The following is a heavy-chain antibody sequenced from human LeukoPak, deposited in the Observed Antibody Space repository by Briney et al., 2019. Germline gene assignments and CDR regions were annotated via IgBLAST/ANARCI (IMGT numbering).Heavy chain of an antibody. CDR3: ARRHHYYYYMDV. J-gene: IGHJ6*03. Sequence: SETLSLTCTVSGGSVSSYYWSWVRQPPGKRLEWLGYIYNTGGTNYNPSLNGRVTISVDTSKSQFSLNLSSVTAADTAVYYCARRHHYYYYMDVWGKGTTVTVSS. V-gene: IGHV4-4*09. CDR1: GGSVSSYY. CDR2: IYNTGGT.